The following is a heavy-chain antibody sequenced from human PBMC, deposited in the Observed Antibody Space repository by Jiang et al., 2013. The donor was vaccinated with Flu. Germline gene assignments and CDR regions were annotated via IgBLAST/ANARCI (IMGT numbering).Heavy chain of an antibody. V-gene: IGHV4-34*01. CDR2: INHSGST. D-gene: IGHD3-3*01. CDR3: ARSVGVVTDFDY. Sequence: SLTCAVYGGSFSGYYWSWIASPQGRAGVIGEINHSGSTNYNPSLKSRVTISVDTSKNQFSLKLSSVTAADTAVYYCARSVGVVTDFDYWGQGTLVTVSS. CDR1: GGSFSGYY. J-gene: IGHJ4*02.